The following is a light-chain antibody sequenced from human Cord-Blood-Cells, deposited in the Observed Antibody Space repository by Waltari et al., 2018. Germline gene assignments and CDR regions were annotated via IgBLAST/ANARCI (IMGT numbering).Light chain of an antibody. J-gene: IGLJ3*02. CDR1: SSDVGGYNY. Sequence: QSALTQPASVSGSPGQSITISCTGTSSDVGGYNYVSWYQQHPGKAPKLMLSDVSNRPSVVSNRFSGSKSGNTASLTISGLQAEDEADYYCSSYTSSSTLVFGGGTKLTVL. V-gene: IGLV2-14*03. CDR2: DVS. CDR3: SSYTSSSTLV.